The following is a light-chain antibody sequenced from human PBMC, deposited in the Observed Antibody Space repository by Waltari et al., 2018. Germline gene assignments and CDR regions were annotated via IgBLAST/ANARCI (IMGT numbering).Light chain of an antibody. CDR3: CSYAGSRWV. CDR2: DVR. CDR1: SRDVGGYKY. Sequence: QSALTQPRSVSGSPGQSVPISCTGTSRDVGGYKYVSWYQQHPGKAPKLMIFDVRKRPSGVPDRFSGSKSGSTASLTISGLQAEDEADYYCCSYAGSRWVFGGGTKLTVL. V-gene: IGLV2-11*01. J-gene: IGLJ3*02.